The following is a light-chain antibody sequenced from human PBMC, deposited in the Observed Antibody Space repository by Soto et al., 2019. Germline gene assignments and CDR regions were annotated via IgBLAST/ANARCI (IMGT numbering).Light chain of an antibody. CDR3: QQRSTGRT. V-gene: IGKV3-11*01. CDR1: QSVSSY. CDR2: DAS. J-gene: IGKJ1*01. Sequence: EIVLTQSPATLSLSPGERATLSCRASQSVSSYLAWYQQKPGQAPRLLIYDASNRATGIPARFSGSGSGTNLTLTISSLEPEDFAVYYCQQRSTGRTFGQGTKVDIK.